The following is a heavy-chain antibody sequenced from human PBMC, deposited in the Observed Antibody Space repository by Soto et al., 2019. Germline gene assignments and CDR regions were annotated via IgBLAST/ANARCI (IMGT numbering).Heavy chain of an antibody. CDR3: ARGRCTNGVCYAPSDY. D-gene: IGHD2-8*01. V-gene: IGHV3-64*01. J-gene: IGHJ4*02. Sequence: GGSLSLSCAASGFTFAHYAMHWVRHSPGKGLEYVSVIRHNERSKYYANSVKGRFTISRDNSKNTLYLQMDSLRAEDMAVYYCARGRCTNGVCYAPSDYWGQGTLVTVSS. CDR2: IRHNERSK. CDR1: GFTFAHYA.